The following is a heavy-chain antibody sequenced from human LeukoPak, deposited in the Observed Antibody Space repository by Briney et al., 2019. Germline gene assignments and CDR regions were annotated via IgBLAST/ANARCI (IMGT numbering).Heavy chain of an antibody. V-gene: IGHV1-18*01. J-gene: IGHJ4*02. CDR3: ARTYSPNRSTSGFEY. CDR1: GYTFTSCG. CDR2: ISAYNGNT. D-gene: IGHD2-8*01. Sequence: ASVKVSCKASGYTFTSCGITWVRQAPGQGLEWMGWISAYNGNTDYAQKFQGRVTMTTHTSTTTAYMEVTSLISDDTAVYYCARTYSPNRSTSGFEYWGQGTLFTVSS.